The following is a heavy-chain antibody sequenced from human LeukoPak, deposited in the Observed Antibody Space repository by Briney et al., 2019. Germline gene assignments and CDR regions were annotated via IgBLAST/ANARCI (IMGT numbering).Heavy chain of an antibody. J-gene: IGHJ4*02. V-gene: IGHV1-69*13. D-gene: IGHD5-12*01. CDR2: IIPIFGTA. CDR1: GGTFSSYA. Sequence: SVKVSCKASGGTFSSYAISWVRQAPGQGLEWMGGIIPIFGTANYAQKFQGRVTITADESTSTAYMELSSLRSEDTAVYYCARPGYGGYDYIGDFDYWGQGTLVTVSS. CDR3: ARPGYGGYDYIGDFDY.